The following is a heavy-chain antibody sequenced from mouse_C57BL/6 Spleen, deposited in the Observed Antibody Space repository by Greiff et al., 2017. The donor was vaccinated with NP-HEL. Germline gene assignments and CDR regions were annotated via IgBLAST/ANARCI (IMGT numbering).Heavy chain of an antibody. D-gene: IGHD1-1*02. Sequence: QVQLQQSGAELVRPGASVTLSCKASGYTFTDYEMHWVKQTPVHGLEWIGAIDPETGGTAYNQKFKGKAILTADKSSSTAYMELRSLTSEDSAVYYCTRMGGYQNYWGQGTTLTVSS. CDR1: GYTFTDYE. CDR2: IDPETGGT. CDR3: TRMGGYQNY. J-gene: IGHJ2*01. V-gene: IGHV1-15*01.